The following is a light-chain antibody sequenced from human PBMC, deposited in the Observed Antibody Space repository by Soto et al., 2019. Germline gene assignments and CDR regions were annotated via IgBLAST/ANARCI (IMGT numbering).Light chain of an antibody. V-gene: IGKV3-15*01. CDR1: QSVSSD. Sequence: ETVMTQSPATLSVSPGERATLSFRASQSVSSDLAWYQQKPGQAPRLLIFGASTRATNIPARFTGSRSGTEFTLTISSLQSEDLAVYYCQQYNNWPPITFGQGTRLEIK. J-gene: IGKJ5*01. CDR3: QQYNNWPPIT. CDR2: GAS.